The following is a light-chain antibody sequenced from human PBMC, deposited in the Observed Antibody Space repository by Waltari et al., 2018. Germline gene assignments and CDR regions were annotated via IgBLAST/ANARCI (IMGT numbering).Light chain of an antibody. J-gene: IGLJ2*01. CDR3: SSYTTSGTLI. V-gene: IGLV2-14*03. Sequence: QSALTQPASVSGSPGQSITISCTGTISDVGAYNYVSWYQQHPGKPPQLIIYAVTKRPSGVSNLLSGSTSGTTASLTISGLQAEDEADFYCSSYTTSGTLIFGGGTKLTVL. CDR1: ISDVGAYNY. CDR2: AVT.